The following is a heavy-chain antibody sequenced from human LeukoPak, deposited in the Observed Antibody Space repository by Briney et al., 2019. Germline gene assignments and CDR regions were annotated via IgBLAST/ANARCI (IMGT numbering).Heavy chain of an antibody. CDR2: IKSDGSST. D-gene: IGHD1-1*01. CDR3: ARAYNSHFDY. J-gene: IGHJ4*02. V-gene: IGHV3-74*01. Sequence: GGSLRLSCAASGFTFISFWMHWVRQAPGKGLVCVSRIKSDGSSTSYADSVKGRFTISRDDAKNTLYLQMNSLRAEDTAVYYCARAYNSHFDYWGQGALVTVSS. CDR1: GFTFISFW.